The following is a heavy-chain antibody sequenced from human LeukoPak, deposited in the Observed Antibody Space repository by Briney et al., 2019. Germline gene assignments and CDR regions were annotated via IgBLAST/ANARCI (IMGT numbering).Heavy chain of an antibody. J-gene: IGHJ5*02. CDR1: GYTSTGYY. CDR2: INPNSGGT. V-gene: IGHV1-2*02. D-gene: IGHD4-11*01. Sequence: ASVKVSCKASGYTSTGYYMHWVRQAPGQGLEWMGWINPNSGGTNYAQKFQGRVTMTRDTSISTAYMELSRLRSDDTAVYYCARAGGNYWVYWFDPWGQGTLVTVSS. CDR3: ARAGGNYWVYWFDP.